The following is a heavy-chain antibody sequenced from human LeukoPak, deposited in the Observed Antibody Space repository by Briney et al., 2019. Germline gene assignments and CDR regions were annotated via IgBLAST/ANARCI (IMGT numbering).Heavy chain of an antibody. D-gene: IGHD3-3*01. CDR1: GYTFTSYG. J-gene: IGHJ5*02. CDR3: ARDYDFWSGPNSGWFDP. V-gene: IGHV1-18*01. Sequence: ASVKVSCKASGYTFTSYGISWVRQAPGQGLEWMGWISAYNGNTNYAQKLRGRVTMTTDTSTSTAYMELRSLRSDDTAVYYCARDYDFWSGPNSGWFDPWGQGTLVTVSS. CDR2: ISAYNGNT.